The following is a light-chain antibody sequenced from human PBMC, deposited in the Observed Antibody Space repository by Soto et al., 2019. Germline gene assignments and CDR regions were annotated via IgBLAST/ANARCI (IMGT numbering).Light chain of an antibody. Sequence: QSALTQPASLSGSPGQSITISCTGTSSDIGAYDYVSWFQQHPGKAPKLMISEVNNRPSGVSNRFSGSKSGNTAYLTISGLQVEDEAEYFCFPFTTTSSHVFGTGPKVTVL. J-gene: IGLJ1*01. CDR3: FPFTTTSSHV. V-gene: IGLV2-14*01. CDR2: EVN. CDR1: SSDIGAYDY.